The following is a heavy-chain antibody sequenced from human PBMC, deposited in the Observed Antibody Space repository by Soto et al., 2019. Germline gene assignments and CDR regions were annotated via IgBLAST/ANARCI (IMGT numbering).Heavy chain of an antibody. J-gene: IGHJ3*01. Sequence: QVHLVESGGGLVKPGGSLRLSCAASGFAFSDHYMTWIRQAPGKGLEWISFISGSGDTIHYADSVRGRFTISRDNGKNSLYWQITNLRAYDTAVYYGFDIFFWGQWTMFTVSS. D-gene: IGHD3-9*01. CDR2: ISGSGDTI. V-gene: IGHV3-11*01. CDR1: GFAFSDHY. CDR3: FDIFF.